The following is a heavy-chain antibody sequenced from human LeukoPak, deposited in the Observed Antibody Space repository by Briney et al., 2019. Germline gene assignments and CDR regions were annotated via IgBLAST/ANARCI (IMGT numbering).Heavy chain of an antibody. CDR1: GGSISSSSYY. Sequence: SETLSLTCTVSGGSISSSSYYWGWIRQPPGKGLEWIGSIYYSGSTYYNPSLKSRVTISVDTSKNQFSLKLSSVTAADTAVYYCARELSGYDYPSLGDYWGQGTLVTVSS. D-gene: IGHD5-12*01. J-gene: IGHJ4*02. CDR3: ARELSGYDYPSLGDY. V-gene: IGHV4-39*07. CDR2: IYYSGST.